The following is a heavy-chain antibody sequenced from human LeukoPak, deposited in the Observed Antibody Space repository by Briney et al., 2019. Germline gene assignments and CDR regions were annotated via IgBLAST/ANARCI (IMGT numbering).Heavy chain of an antibody. V-gene: IGHV3-23*01. D-gene: IGHD5-18*01. CDR2: IGGSGGVT. CDR1: GFTFSTYA. CDR3: ASSFYSYGSYYFDY. J-gene: IGHJ4*02. Sequence: PGGSLRLSCAASGFTFSTYALTWVRQAPGKGLEWVSTIGGSGGVTYYADSVKGRFTTSRDNSKNTLYLQMNSLRAEDTAVYYCASSFYSYGSYYFDYWGQGTLVTVSS.